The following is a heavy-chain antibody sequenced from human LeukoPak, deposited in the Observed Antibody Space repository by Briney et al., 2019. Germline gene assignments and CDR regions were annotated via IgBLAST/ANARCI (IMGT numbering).Heavy chain of an antibody. D-gene: IGHD1-20*01. V-gene: IGHV3-74*01. J-gene: IGHJ4*02. CDR2: INSDGSAT. Sequence: GGSLRLSCAASGFTFSNYWMNWVRHAPGKGLMWVSRINSDGSATAYADSVKGRFTISRDNAKNTLYLQMNSLRAEDTAVYYCLRDLNWSLDQWGQGTLVTVSS. CDR1: GFTFSNYW. CDR3: LRDLNWSLDQ.